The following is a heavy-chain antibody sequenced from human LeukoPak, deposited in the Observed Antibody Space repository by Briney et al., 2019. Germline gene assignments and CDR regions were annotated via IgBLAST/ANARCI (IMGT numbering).Heavy chain of an antibody. CDR1: GGSIRSYY. CDR3: ARGAAVAGTYYFDY. V-gene: IGHV4-59*01. CDR2: IYYSGST. D-gene: IGHD6-19*01. J-gene: IGHJ4*02. Sequence: SETLSLTCTVSGGSIRSYYWSWIRQPPGKGLEWIGYIYYSGSTNYNPSLKSRVTISVDTSKNQFSLKLSSVTAADTAVYYCARGAAVAGTYYFDYWGQGTLVTVSS.